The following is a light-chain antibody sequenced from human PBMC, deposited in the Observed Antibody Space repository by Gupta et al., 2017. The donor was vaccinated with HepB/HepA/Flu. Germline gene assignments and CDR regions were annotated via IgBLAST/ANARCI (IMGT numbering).Light chain of an antibody. CDR3: QQYGSSPET. CDR1: QSVSSSY. Sequence: VLTQSPGTLSLSPWERATLSCRASQSVSSSYLAWYQQKPGQAPRLLIYDTSSRATGIPDRFSGSGSGTDFTLTISRLEPEDFAVYYCQQYGSSPETFGQGTKVEIK. J-gene: IGKJ1*01. CDR2: DTS. V-gene: IGKV3-20*01.